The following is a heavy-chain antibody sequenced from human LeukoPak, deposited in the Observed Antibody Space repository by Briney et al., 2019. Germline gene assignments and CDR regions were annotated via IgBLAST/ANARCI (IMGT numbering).Heavy chain of an antibody. CDR3: ARDFAYDYGDPRRFDP. J-gene: IGHJ5*02. CDR2: IKQDGSEK. D-gene: IGHD4-17*01. V-gene: IGHV3-7*01. CDR1: GFTFSSYW. Sequence: GGSLRLSCAASGFTFSSYWMSWVRQAPGKGLEWVANIKQDGSEKYYVDSVKGRFTISRDNAKNSLYLQMNSLRAEDTAVYYCARDFAYDYGDPRRFDPWGQGTLVTVSS.